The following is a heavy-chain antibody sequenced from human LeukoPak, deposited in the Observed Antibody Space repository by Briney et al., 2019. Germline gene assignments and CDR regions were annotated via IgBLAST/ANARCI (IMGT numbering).Heavy chain of an antibody. D-gene: IGHD3-16*01. CDR2: ISWNSDNI. V-gene: IGHV3-9*01. CDR3: VKSGGYYYMDA. Sequence: GGSLRLSCAASGFTYHDFAMHWVRQAPGKGLEWVAAISWNSDNIDYADSVKGRFTIYRDNDMNSLYLEMASLRVEDSALYYCVKSGGYYYMDASGKGTPVTVSS. CDR1: GFTYHDFA. J-gene: IGHJ6*03.